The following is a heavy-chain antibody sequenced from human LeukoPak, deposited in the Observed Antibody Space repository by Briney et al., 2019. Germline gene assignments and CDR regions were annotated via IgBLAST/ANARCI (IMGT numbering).Heavy chain of an antibody. CDR2: IYGGTST. J-gene: IGHJ6*02. CDR3: ASRYEGASYFYYGMDV. Sequence: GGSLRLSCAGSGFTLSSTYMSWVRQAPGKGLVWVSIIYGGTSTYYADSVKGRFTISRDDSRNTLYLQMSSLRAEDTAVYYCASRYEGASYFYYGMDVWGQGTTVTVSS. V-gene: IGHV3-66*01. CDR1: GFTLSSTY. D-gene: IGHD1-14*01.